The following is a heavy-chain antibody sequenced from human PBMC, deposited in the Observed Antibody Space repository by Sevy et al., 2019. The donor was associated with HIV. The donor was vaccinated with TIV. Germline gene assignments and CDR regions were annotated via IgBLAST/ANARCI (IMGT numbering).Heavy chain of an antibody. CDR2: ISWSSGNI. CDR1: GFTFDDYT. CDR3: VKDRSGSYSFDY. Sequence: GGSLRLSCAAFGFTFDDYTMNWVRQAPGKGLEWVSGISWSSGNIAYADSVEGRFTISRDNAKNSLYLQMNSLRVEDTALYYCVKDRSGSYSFDYWDQGTLVTVSS. V-gene: IGHV3-9*01. D-gene: IGHD1-26*01. J-gene: IGHJ4*02.